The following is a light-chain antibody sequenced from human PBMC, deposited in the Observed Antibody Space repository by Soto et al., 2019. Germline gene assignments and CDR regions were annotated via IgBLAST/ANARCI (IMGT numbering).Light chain of an antibody. V-gene: IGKV3-20*01. Sequence: DIVLTQSPGTLSLSPGERATLSCRASQSVSSNYLAWYQQKPGQAPRLLISGASSGGTGIPDRFSGSGSGTNFTLTISRLQPEDFAVYYCQQHVTAPWTFGQGTKVEIK. J-gene: IGKJ1*01. CDR1: QSVSSNY. CDR2: GAS. CDR3: QQHVTAPWT.